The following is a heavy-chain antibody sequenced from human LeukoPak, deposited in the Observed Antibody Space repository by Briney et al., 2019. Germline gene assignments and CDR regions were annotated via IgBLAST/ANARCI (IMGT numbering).Heavy chain of an antibody. J-gene: IGHJ6*03. Sequence: SETLSLTCAVYGGSFSGYYWSWIRQPPGKGLEWIGEINHSGSTNYNPSLKSRVTISVDTSKNQFSLKLSSVTAADTAVYYCARVIGDSGSYWTYYYMDVWGKGTTVTVSS. V-gene: IGHV4-34*01. CDR2: INHSGST. D-gene: IGHD1-26*01. CDR1: GGSFSGYY. CDR3: ARVIGDSGSYWTYYYMDV.